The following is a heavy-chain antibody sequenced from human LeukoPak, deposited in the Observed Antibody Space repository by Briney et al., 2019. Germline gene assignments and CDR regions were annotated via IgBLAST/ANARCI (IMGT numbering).Heavy chain of an antibody. J-gene: IGHJ4*02. CDR2: MSSSSTYV. V-gene: IGHV3-21*01. CDR1: GFTFSSYS. Sequence: PGRSLRLSCAASGFTFSSYSMNWVRQAPGKGLEWVSTMSSSSTYVYYADSVKGRFTISRDNAKTSLYLQMNSLRAEDTAVYYCTRTRGPSYGSSWFDYWGQGALVTVSS. D-gene: IGHD6-13*01. CDR3: TRTRGPSYGSSWFDY.